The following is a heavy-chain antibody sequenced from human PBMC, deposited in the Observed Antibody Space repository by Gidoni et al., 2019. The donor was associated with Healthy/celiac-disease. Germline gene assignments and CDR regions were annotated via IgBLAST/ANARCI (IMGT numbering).Heavy chain of an antibody. Sequence: EVQLLESGGGLVQPGGSLRLSCAASGFPFSSSSMSWVRQAPGKGLEWVSASRGSGGSTDYADSVKGRFTISRDNSKNTLYLQMNSLRAEDTAVYYCAKDWDYSKSNYYYGMDVWGQGTTVTVSS. J-gene: IGHJ6*02. V-gene: IGHV3-23*01. D-gene: IGHD4-4*01. CDR3: AKDWDYSKSNYYYGMDV. CDR1: GFPFSSSS. CDR2: SRGSGGST.